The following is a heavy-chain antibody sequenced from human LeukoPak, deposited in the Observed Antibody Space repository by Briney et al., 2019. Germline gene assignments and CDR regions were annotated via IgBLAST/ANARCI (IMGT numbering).Heavy chain of an antibody. V-gene: IGHV4-59*08. CDR1: GGSISNYF. CDR3: VRLVRPGWYFDL. J-gene: IGHJ2*01. Sequence: SETLSLTCTVSGGSISNYFWSWIRQPPGKGLEWIVHIFYSGSTYYNPSLRSRLTISVDTSKNHFSLNLTSEAAADTAVYYCVRLVRPGWYFDLWGRGTLVTVSS. D-gene: IGHD2-2*01. CDR2: IFYSGST.